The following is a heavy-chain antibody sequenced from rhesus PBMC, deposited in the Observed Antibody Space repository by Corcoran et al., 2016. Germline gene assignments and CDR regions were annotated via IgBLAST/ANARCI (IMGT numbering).Heavy chain of an antibody. J-gene: IGHJ5-2*02. V-gene: IGHV2-1*01. CDR1: GFSLRTRGMG. CDR2: IYWEDDK. D-gene: IGHD3-3*01. Sequence: QVTLKESGPALVKPTQTLTLTCPFSGFSLRTRGMGVGWLRQPPGKTLEWLAHIYWEDDKRYSTSLKSRLTISKDTSKNQVVLTMTNMDPVDTATYYCARSSPGGITICGVVMTGSLDVWGRGVLVTVSS. CDR3: ARSSPGGITICGVVMTGSLDV.